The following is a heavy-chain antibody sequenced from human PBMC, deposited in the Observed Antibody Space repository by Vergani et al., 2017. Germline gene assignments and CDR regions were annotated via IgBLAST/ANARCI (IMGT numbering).Heavy chain of an antibody. V-gene: IGHV3-23*01. CDR3: AKANPRNSGYDYLYYYNAMDV. CDR2: ISGSGGST. Sequence: EVQLLESGGDLVQPGGSLRLSCAASGFTFNHYAMNWVRQAPGKGLEWVSGISGSGGSTYYAGSVKGRFTISRDSSKNTLYLQMNSLRAGDTAVYYCAKANPRNSGYDYLYYYNAMDVGGKGTTVTFSS. CDR1: GFTFNHYA. J-gene: IGHJ6*04. D-gene: IGHD5-12*01.